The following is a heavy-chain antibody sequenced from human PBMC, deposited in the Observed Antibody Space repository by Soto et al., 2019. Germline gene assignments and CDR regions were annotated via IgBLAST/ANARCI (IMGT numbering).Heavy chain of an antibody. J-gene: IGHJ1*01. V-gene: IGHV3-9*01. CDR3: VKDESINWYSGHFRH. Sequence: SLIISCAASGFTFDDYAMHWVRQVPGKGLEWVSGINWNSGSIGYADSVKGRFAISRDNAKNSLHLQMNSLRAEDTAFYYCVKDESINWYSGHFRHWGQGTLVTVSS. CDR2: INWNSGSI. D-gene: IGHD6-13*01. CDR1: GFTFDDYA.